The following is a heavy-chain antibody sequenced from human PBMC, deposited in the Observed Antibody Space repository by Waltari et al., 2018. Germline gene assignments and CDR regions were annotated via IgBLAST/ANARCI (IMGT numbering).Heavy chain of an antibody. CDR2: ISGSGGST. J-gene: IGHJ5*02. CDR1: GFTFSSYD. CDR3: AKQGHIRFLGGIDP. D-gene: IGHD3-3*01. V-gene: IGHV3-23*01. Sequence: EVQLLESGGGLVQPGGSLRLSCAASGFTFSSYDMSWVRQAPGKGLEWVSAISGSGGSTYYADSVKGRFTISRDNSKNTLYLQMNSLRAEDTVVYYCAKQGHIRFLGGIDPWGQGTLVTVSS.